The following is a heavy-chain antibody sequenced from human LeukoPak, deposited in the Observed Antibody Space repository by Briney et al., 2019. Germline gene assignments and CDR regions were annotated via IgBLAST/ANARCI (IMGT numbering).Heavy chain of an antibody. V-gene: IGHV3-23*01. CDR2: ISGSGHST. D-gene: IGHD1-7*01. Sequence: PGGSLRLSCTASGFTFSNHAMSWVRQAPGKGLEWVSGISGSGHSTGSADSVNGRFTISRDSSKNTLYLQMNSLRTEDTAVYYCTREGMGTSFSAWFDPWGQGTLVTVSS. CDR1: GFTFSNHA. CDR3: TREGMGTSFSAWFDP. J-gene: IGHJ5*01.